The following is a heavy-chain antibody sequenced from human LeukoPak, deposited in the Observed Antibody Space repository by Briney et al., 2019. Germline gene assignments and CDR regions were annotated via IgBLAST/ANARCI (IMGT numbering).Heavy chain of an antibody. V-gene: IGHV3-11*01. CDR3: ARDPTDFWSGYSSSSEYGMDV. CDR1: GFTFSDYY. J-gene: IGHJ6*02. Sequence: GGSLRLSCAASGFTFSDYYMSWIRQAPGKGLEWVSYISSSGSTIYCADSVKGRFTISRDNAKNSLYLQMNSLRAEDTAVYYCARDPTDFWSGYSSSSEYGMDVWGQGTTVTVSS. CDR2: ISSSGSTI. D-gene: IGHD3-3*01.